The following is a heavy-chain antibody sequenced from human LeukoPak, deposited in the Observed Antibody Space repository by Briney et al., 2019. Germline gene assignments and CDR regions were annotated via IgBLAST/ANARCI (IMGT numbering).Heavy chain of an antibody. CDR3: AKDSGHSSSWYY. J-gene: IGHJ4*02. CDR1: GFSFSPYA. V-gene: IGHV3-23*01. D-gene: IGHD6-13*01. Sequence: GGSLRLSCAASGFSFSPYAMNWVRQAPGKGLEWVSSISGSGTTYYADSVKGRFTISRDSARNTLYLQMNSLRAEDTAVYYCAKDSGHSSSWYYWGQGTLVTVSS. CDR2: ISGSGTT.